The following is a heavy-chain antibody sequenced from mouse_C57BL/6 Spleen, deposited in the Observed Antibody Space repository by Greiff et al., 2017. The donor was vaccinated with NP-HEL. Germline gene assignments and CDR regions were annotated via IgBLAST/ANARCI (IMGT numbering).Heavy chain of an antibody. J-gene: IGHJ2*01. V-gene: IGHV5-9-1*02. Sequence: EVHLVESGEGLVKPGGSLKLSCAASGFTFSSYAMSWVRQTPEKRLEWVAYISSGGDYIYYADTVKGRFTISRDNARNTLYLQMSSLKSEDTAMYYCTRAYYGNYLDYWGQGTTLTVSS. D-gene: IGHD2-10*01. CDR2: ISSGGDYI. CDR1: GFTFSSYA. CDR3: TRAYYGNYLDY.